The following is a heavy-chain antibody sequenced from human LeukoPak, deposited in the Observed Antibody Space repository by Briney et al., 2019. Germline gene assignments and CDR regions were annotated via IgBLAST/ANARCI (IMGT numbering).Heavy chain of an antibody. V-gene: IGHV3-30*03. CDR1: GFTFSSYG. CDR3: TRYNVGFES. D-gene: IGHD1-1*01. J-gene: IGHJ4*02. CDR2: ISYDGSNK. Sequence: GRSLRLSCAASGFTFSSYGMHWLRQAPGKGLEWVAVISYDGSNKYYADSVKGRFTISRDNSKNTLYLQMNSLKTEDTAVYYCTRYNVGFESWGQGTLVTVSS.